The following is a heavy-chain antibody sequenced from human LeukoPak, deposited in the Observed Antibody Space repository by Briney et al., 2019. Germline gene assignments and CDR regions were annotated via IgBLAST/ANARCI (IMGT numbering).Heavy chain of an antibody. Sequence: SETLSLTCAVSGYSISCGYYWGWIRQPPGKGLEWIGSIYHSGSTYYNPSLKSRVTISVDTSKNQFSLKLSSVTAADTAVYYCARDERSSGWFDPWGQGTLVTVSS. J-gene: IGHJ5*02. CDR3: ARDERSSGWFDP. CDR1: GYSISCGYY. V-gene: IGHV4-38-2*02. D-gene: IGHD6-19*01. CDR2: IYHSGST.